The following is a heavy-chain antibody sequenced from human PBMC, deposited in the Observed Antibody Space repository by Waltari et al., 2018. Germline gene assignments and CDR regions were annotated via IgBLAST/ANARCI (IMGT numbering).Heavy chain of an antibody. D-gene: IGHD5-12*01. CDR3: ARVGDSGYVSDY. CDR2: ISSTTRNI. V-gene: IGHV3-48*02. Sequence: EVQLVESGGDLAQPGGSLRLSCAASGFRFSSYSINWVRQAPGKGLECLSYISSTTRNIYDADSVKGRFTISRDNAENSVYLQMNSLRDEDTAVYYCARVGDSGYVSDYWGQGTLVTVSS. CDR1: GFRFSSYS. J-gene: IGHJ4*02.